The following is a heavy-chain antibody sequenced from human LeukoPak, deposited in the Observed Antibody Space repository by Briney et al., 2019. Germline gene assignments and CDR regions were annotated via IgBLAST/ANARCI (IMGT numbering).Heavy chain of an antibody. D-gene: IGHD3-22*01. CDR2: ISGSGGNT. J-gene: IGHJ4*02. V-gene: IGHV3-21*06. CDR3: VTGSFLNDRSQYRHFDR. Sequence: GGSLRLSCAASGFTVSSNFMSWVRQAPGKGLEWVSSISGSGGNTYYADSVKGRFTISRDNAKNSLYLQMNSLRAEDTALYYCVTGSFLNDRSQYRHFDRWGQETLVSVSS. CDR1: GFTVSSNF.